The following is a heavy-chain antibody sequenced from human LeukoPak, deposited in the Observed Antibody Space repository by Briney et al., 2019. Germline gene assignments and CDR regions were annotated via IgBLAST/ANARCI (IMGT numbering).Heavy chain of an antibody. J-gene: IGHJ3*02. Sequence: PGGSLRLSCAASGFTFSSYWMSWVRQAPGKGLEWVANIKQDGSEKYYVDSVKGRFTISRDNAKNSLYLQMNSLRAEDTAVYYCARDLTYCSSTSCYPDAFDIWGQGTMVTVSS. CDR2: IKQDGSEK. D-gene: IGHD2-2*01. CDR1: GFTFSSYW. V-gene: IGHV3-7*01. CDR3: ARDLTYCSSTSCYPDAFDI.